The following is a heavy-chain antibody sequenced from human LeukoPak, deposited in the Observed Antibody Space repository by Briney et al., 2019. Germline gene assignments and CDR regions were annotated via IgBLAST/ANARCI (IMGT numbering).Heavy chain of an antibody. Sequence: SSETLSLTCTVSGGSNSSGSHYWSWIRQPAGKGLEWIGRITTSGDTTYSPSLKSRLTISVDTSRNHFSLNLRSVTAADTAVYYCARGYNSRSTFDVWGQGTVVTVSS. CDR3: ARGYNSRSTFDV. CDR2: ITTSGDT. J-gene: IGHJ3*01. CDR1: GGSNSSGSHY. D-gene: IGHD6-13*01. V-gene: IGHV4-61*02.